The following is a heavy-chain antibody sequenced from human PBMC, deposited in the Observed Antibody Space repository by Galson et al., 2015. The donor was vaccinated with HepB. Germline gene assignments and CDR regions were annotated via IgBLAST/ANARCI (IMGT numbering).Heavy chain of an antibody. Sequence: SHPISWVRQAPGQGLQWMGGIIPIFGSANYPQRFQGRVTITADKSTSTAYMELSSLRSEDTAVYYCATLSPQYQLRGSFDYWGQGTLVTVSS. CDR1: SHP. CDR2: IIPIFGSA. CDR3: ATLSPQYQLRGSFDY. J-gene: IGHJ4*02. V-gene: IGHV1-69*06. D-gene: IGHD4-23*01.